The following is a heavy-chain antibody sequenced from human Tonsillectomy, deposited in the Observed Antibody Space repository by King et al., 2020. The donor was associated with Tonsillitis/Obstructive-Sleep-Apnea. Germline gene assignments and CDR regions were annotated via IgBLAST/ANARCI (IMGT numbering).Heavy chain of an antibody. CDR1: GGSISSYC. V-gene: IGHV4-59*01. Sequence: QLQESGPGLVKPSETLSLTCTVSGGSISSYCWNWIRQPPGRGLEWIGYIYYNGSTNYNPSLKSRVTMSVDTSKNQFSLKLNSVTAADTAVYFCAREVLIELRDPNWFDPRGQGTLVTVSS. D-gene: IGHD2/OR15-2a*01. J-gene: IGHJ5*02. CDR3: AREVLIELRDPNWFDP. CDR2: IYYNGST.